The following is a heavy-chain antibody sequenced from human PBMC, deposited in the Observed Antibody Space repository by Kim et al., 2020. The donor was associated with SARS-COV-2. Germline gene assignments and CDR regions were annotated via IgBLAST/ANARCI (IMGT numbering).Heavy chain of an antibody. D-gene: IGHD2-15*01. J-gene: IGHJ4*02. CDR1: GFTFSSYW. Sequence: GGSLRLSCAASGFTFSSYWMHWVRQSPGKGLVWVSRINGDGGSTVYADSVKGRFTISRDNAKNTVYLQMNSLRAEDTAVYYCVRAGWGYCSGGRCNSGGYFDYRGQGTLVTVSS. CDR2: INGDGGST. CDR3: VRAGWGYCSGGRCNSGGYFDY. V-gene: IGHV3-74*01.